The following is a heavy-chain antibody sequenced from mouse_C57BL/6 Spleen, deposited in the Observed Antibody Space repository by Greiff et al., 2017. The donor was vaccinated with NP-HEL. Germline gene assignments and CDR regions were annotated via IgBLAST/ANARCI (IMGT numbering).Heavy chain of an antibody. CDR1: GYTFTSYW. Sequence: VKLQQPGAELVKPGASVKLSCKASGYTFTSYWMHWVKQRPGQGLEWIGMIHPNSGSTNYNEKFKSKATLTVDKSSSTAYMQLSSLTSEDSAVYYCAHYYGSSYGYFDVWGTGTTVTVSS. CDR2: IHPNSGST. CDR3: AHYYGSSYGYFDV. D-gene: IGHD1-1*01. J-gene: IGHJ1*03. V-gene: IGHV1-64*01.